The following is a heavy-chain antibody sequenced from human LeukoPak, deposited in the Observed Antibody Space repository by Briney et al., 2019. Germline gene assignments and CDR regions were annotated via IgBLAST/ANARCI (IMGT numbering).Heavy chain of an antibody. CDR1: GFTFSSYW. Sequence: GGSLRLSCAASGFTFSSYWMSWVRQAPGKGLEWVANIKQDGSEKNYVDSVKGRFTVSRDNAKNSLYLQMNSLRAEDTAVYFCASQYTSSRIFDDWGQGTLVTVSS. D-gene: IGHD6-13*01. V-gene: IGHV3-7*01. CDR3: ASQYTSSRIFDD. CDR2: IKQDGSEK. J-gene: IGHJ4*02.